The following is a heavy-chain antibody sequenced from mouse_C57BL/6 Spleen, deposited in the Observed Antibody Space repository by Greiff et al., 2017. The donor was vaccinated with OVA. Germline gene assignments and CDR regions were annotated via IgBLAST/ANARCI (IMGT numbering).Heavy chain of an antibody. J-gene: IGHJ4*01. D-gene: IGHD1-1*01. CDR3: TRIPITTVVAPAMDY. V-gene: IGHV1-15*01. CDR1: GYTFTDYE. CDR2: IDPETGGT. Sequence: QVQLQQSGAELVRPGASVTLSCKASGYTFTDYEMHWVKQTPVHGLEWIGAIDPETGGTAYNKKFKGKAILTADKSSSTAYMELRSLTSEDSAVYYCTRIPITTVVAPAMDYWGQGTSVTVSS.